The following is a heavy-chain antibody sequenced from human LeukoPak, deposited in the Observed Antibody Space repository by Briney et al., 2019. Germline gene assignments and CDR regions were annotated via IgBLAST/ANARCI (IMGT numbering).Heavy chain of an antibody. Sequence: LSLXCXVSGGSIXSYYWSWIRQPPGKGLEWIGYIYYSGSTNYNPSLKSRVTISVDTSKNQFSLKLSSVTAADTAVYYCARTTEAHSWRTRYYDYYMDVWGKGTTVTVSS. CDR3: ARTTEAHSWRTRYYDYYMDV. V-gene: IGHV4-59*01. J-gene: IGHJ6*03. CDR1: GGSIXSYY. D-gene: IGHD6-13*01. CDR2: IYYSGST.